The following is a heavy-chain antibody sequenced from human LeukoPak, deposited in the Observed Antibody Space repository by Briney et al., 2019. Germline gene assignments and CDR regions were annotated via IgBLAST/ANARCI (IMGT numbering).Heavy chain of an antibody. Sequence: SETLSLTCTVSGGSISSSNYYWGRIRQPPGKELEWIGTIYYGGSTYYNPSLKSRVTISVDTSKNQFSLKLSSVAAADTAVYFCAGVRGIISRNWFDPWGHGTLVTVSS. CDR1: GGSISSSNYY. V-gene: IGHV4-39*01. J-gene: IGHJ5*02. CDR3: AGVRGIISRNWFDP. CDR2: IYYGGST. D-gene: IGHD3-10*01.